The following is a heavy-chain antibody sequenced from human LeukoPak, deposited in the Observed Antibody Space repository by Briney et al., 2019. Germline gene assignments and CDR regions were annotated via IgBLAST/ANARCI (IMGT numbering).Heavy chain of an antibody. Sequence: ASAKVSCKASGYTFTSYAMHWVRQAPGQRLEWMGWINAGNGNTKYSQKFQGRVTITRDTSASTAYMELSSLRSEDTAVYYCARASSYYDFWSGYLGSYYYGMDVWGQGTTVTVSS. CDR2: INAGNGNT. D-gene: IGHD3-3*01. CDR1: GYTFTSYA. CDR3: ARASSYYDFWSGYLGSYYYGMDV. J-gene: IGHJ6*02. V-gene: IGHV1-3*01.